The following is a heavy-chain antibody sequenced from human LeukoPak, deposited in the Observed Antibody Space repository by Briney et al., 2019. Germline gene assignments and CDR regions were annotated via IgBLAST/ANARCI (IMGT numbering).Heavy chain of an antibody. D-gene: IGHD3-22*01. J-gene: IGHJ4*02. CDR1: GFTFSSYA. V-gene: IGHV3-23*01. CDR3: AKARVVVVITEGIDY. CDR2: ISGSGGST. Sequence: GGSLRLSCAASGFTFSSYAMSWVRQAPEKGLEWVSGISGSGGSTDYADSVKGRFTISRDNSKNTLFLQMNSLRAEDTTVYYCAKARVVVVITEGIDYGGQGTLVTVSS.